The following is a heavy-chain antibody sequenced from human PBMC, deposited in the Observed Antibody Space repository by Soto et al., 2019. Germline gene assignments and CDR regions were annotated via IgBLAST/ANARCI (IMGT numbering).Heavy chain of an antibody. CDR2: IYYSGST. Sequence: QVQLQESGPGLVKPSQTLSLTCTVSGGSISSGGYYWSWIRQHPGKGLEWIGYIYYSGSTYDNPSLKSRVTISVDTSKNQFSLKLSSVNAADTAVYYCARDNRPPYYDILTGYLSRAAGVRDYYYGMAVWGQGTTVTVSS. J-gene: IGHJ6*02. CDR3: ARDNRPPYYDILTGYLSRAAGVRDYYYGMAV. D-gene: IGHD3-9*01. CDR1: GGSISSGGYY. V-gene: IGHV4-31*03.